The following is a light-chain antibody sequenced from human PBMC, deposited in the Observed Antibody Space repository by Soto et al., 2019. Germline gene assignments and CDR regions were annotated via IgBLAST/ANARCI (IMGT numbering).Light chain of an antibody. Sequence: QSALTQPASVSGSPGQSITISCTGTSSDVGGYSYVSWFQQHPGKVPKPMIYDVTNQPSGVSNRFSASKSGNTASLTISGLQAEDEADYYCSSYAGSHNYVFGSGTKLTVL. CDR3: SSYAGSHNYV. J-gene: IGLJ1*01. V-gene: IGLV2-14*01. CDR1: SSDVGGYSY. CDR2: DVT.